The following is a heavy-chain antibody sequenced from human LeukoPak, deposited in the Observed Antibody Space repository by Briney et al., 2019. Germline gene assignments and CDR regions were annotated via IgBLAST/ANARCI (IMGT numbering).Heavy chain of an antibody. D-gene: IGHD3-10*01. CDR3: ASPTYYYGSGSFGPYYYYYMDV. CDR1: GGSISSYY. Sequence: PSETLSLTCTVSGGSISSYYWSWIRQPAGKGLEWIGRIYTSGSTNYNPSLKSRVTMSVDTSKNQFSLKLSSVTAADTAVYYCASPTYYYGSGSFGPYYYYYMDVWGKGTTVTISS. V-gene: IGHV4-4*07. CDR2: IYTSGST. J-gene: IGHJ6*03.